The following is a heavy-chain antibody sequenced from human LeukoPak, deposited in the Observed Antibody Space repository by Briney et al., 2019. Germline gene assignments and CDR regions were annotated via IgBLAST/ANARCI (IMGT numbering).Heavy chain of an antibody. CDR3: ATDCSSTSCYGF. J-gene: IGHJ4*02. V-gene: IGHV1-69*06. CDR2: IIPIFGTA. CDR1: GGTFSSYA. D-gene: IGHD2-2*01. Sequence: SVKVSCKASGGTFSSYAISWVRQAPGQGLEWMGGIIPIFGTANYAQKFQGRVTITADKSTSTAYMELSSLRSEDMAVYYCATDCSSTSCYGFWGQGTLVTVSS.